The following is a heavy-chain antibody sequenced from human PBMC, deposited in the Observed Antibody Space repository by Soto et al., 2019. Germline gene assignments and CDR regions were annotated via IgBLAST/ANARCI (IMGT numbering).Heavy chain of an antibody. Sequence: PSETLSLTCAVYGASLSGYDWSWIRQPPGKGLEWIGEINQSGGTNYNPSLKSRVTISMDTSKNQFSLRLSSVTAADTAIYYCARDPYANAFDIWGRGXMVTV. V-gene: IGHV4-34*01. J-gene: IGHJ3*02. CDR1: GASLSGYD. CDR2: INQSGGT. CDR3: ARDPYANAFDI. D-gene: IGHD2-2*01.